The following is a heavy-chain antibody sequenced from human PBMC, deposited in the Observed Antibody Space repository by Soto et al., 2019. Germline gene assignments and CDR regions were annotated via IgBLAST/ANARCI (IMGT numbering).Heavy chain of an antibody. CDR1: GFTFSTYS. J-gene: IGHJ4*02. CDR2: ISSSARTI. V-gene: IGHV3-48*02. CDR3: QRRYSYGGNCFDY. D-gene: IGHD2-15*01. Sequence: EVQLVESGGGLVQPGGSLRLSCVVSGFTFSTYSMNWVRQAPGKWLEWVSYISSSARTISYADSVKGRFTISRNNGKNSLYPQIKSVTDEDTAVYERQRRYSYGGNCFDYWGQGTLVTVSS.